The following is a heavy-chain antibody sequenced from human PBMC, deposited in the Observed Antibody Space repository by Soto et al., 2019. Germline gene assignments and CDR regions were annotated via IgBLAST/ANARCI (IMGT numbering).Heavy chain of an antibody. CDR3: ARDLWVEPELYYYGMDV. CDR2: IFYSGTT. CDR1: GDSISSAGYY. J-gene: IGHJ6*02. V-gene: IGHV4-30-4*01. D-gene: IGHD1-1*01. Sequence: PSETLSLTCTVSGDSISSAGYYWSWIRQTPGKGLEWIGHIFYSGTTYYNPSLKSRLTISVDTSKNHFSLRLTSVTAADTAVYYCARDLWVEPELYYYGMDVWGQGTTVTVS.